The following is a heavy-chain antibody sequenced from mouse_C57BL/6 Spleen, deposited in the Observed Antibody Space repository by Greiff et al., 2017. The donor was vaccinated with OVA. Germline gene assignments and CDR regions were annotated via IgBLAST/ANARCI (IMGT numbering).Heavy chain of an antibody. V-gene: IGHV1-5*01. Sequence: EVQLQQSGTVLARPGASVKMSCKTSGYTFTSYWMHWVKQRPGQGLEWIGAIYPGNSDTSYNQKFKGKAKLTAVTSASTAYMELSSLTNEDSAVYYCFITTVVPDFDYWGQGTTLTVSS. CDR2: IYPGNSDT. CDR1: GYTFTSYW. D-gene: IGHD1-1*01. J-gene: IGHJ2*01. CDR3: FITTVVPDFDY.